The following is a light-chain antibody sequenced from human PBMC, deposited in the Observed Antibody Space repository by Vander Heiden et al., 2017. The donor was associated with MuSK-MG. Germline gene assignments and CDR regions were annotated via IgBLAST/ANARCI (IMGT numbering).Light chain of an antibody. CDR1: SSDVGGYNY. CDR3: CSYAGSYTFGYV. V-gene: IGLV2-11*01. J-gene: IGLJ1*01. CDR2: DVS. Sequence: QSALTQPRSVSGSPGQSVTIPCTGTSSDVGGYNYVSWYQQHPGKAPKLMIYDVSKRPSGVPDRFSGSKSGNTASLTISGLQAEDEADYYCCSYAGSYTFGYVFGTGTKVTVL.